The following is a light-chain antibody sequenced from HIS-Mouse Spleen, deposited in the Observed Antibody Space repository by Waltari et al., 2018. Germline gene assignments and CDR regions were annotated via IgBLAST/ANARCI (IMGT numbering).Light chain of an antibody. CDR2: EDS. V-gene: IGLV3-10*01. Sequence: SYELTQPPSVSVSPGQTARITCSGDALPKKYAYWYQQKSGQAPVLVIYEDSKRPPGIPGEFSGYSSGTMATLTISGAQVEDEADYYCYSTDSSGNHRVFGGGTKLTVL. CDR3: YSTDSSGNHRV. CDR1: ALPKKY. J-gene: IGLJ2*01.